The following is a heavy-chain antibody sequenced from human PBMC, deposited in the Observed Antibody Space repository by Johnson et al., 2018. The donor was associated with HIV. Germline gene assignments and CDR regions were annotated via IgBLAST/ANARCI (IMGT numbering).Heavy chain of an antibody. CDR1: GFTFRTSG. D-gene: IGHD2-15*01. CDR3: ARGGGRSYEAFDI. V-gene: IGHV3-33*01. J-gene: IGHJ3*02. CDR2: IWYDGSNK. Sequence: QVQLVESGGGLVQPGRSLRLSCVASGFTFRTSGMHWVRQAPGQGLEWVAVIWYDGSNKYYADSVKGRFTISRDNAKNSLYLQMNSLRAEDTAVYYCARGGGRSYEAFDIWGQGTMVTVSS.